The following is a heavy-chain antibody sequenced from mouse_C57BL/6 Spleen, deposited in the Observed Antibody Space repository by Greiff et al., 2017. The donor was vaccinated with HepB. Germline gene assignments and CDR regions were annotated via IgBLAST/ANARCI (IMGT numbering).Heavy chain of an antibody. CDR3: AREGPYYGTAWFAY. Sequence: EVQLQQSGPELVKPGASVKIPCKASGYTFTDYNMDWVKQSHGKSLEWIGDINPNNGGTIYNQKFKGKATLTVDKSSSTAYMELRSLTYEDTAVYYGAREGPYYGTAWFAYWGQGTLVTVSA. D-gene: IGHD1-1*01. V-gene: IGHV1-18*01. CDR1: GYTFTDYN. J-gene: IGHJ3*01. CDR2: INPNNGGT.